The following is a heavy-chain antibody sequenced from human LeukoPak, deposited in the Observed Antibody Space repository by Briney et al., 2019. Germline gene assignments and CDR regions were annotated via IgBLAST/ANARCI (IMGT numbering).Heavy chain of an antibody. D-gene: IGHD3-22*01. CDR1: GYTFTSYG. CDR3: ARDVGYYDSSGLDY. CDR2: ISAYNGNI. J-gene: IGHJ4*02. V-gene: IGHV1-18*01. Sequence: ASVKVSCKASGYTFTSYGISWVRQAPGQGLEWMGWISAYNGNINYAQKLQGRVTMTTDTSTSTAYMELRSLRSDDTAVYYCARDVGYYDSSGLDYWGQGTLVTVSS.